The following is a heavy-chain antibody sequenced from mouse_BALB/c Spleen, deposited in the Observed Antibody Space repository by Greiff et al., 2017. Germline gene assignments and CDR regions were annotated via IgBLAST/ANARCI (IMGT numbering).Heavy chain of an antibody. D-gene: IGHD2-4*01. CDR3: ARPITTRGLTYALDY. CDR1: GYSITGYY. CDR2: ISCYNGAT. V-gene: IGHV1S34*01. J-gene: IGHJ4*01. Sequence: LVKTGASVKISCKASGYSITGYYMHWVKQSHGKSLEWIGYISCYNGATSYNQKFKGKATFTVDTSSSTAYMQFNSLTSEDSAVYYCARPITTRGLTYALDYWGQGTSVTVSS.